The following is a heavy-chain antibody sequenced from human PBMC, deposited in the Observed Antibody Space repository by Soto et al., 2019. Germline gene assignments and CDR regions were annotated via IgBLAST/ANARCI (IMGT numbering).Heavy chain of an antibody. Sequence: SVKVSCKASGGTFSSYAISWVRQAPGQGLEWMGGIIPIFGTANYAQKFQGRVTITADESTSTAYMELSSLRSEDTAVYYCARSATGEINWFDPWGQGTLVTVSS. CDR2: IIPIFGTA. CDR3: ARSATGEINWFDP. CDR1: GGTFSSYA. J-gene: IGHJ5*02. V-gene: IGHV1-69*13.